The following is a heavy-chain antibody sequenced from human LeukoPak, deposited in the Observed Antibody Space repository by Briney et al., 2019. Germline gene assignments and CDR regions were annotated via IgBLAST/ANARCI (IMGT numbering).Heavy chain of an antibody. Sequence: SETLSLTCTVSGGSISSSSYYWGWIRQPPGKGLEWIGSIYYSGSTYYNPSLKSRVTISVDTSKNQFPLKLSSVTAADTAAYYCARDRVEEGYCSGGSCYVNYFDYWGQGTLVTVSS. J-gene: IGHJ4*02. V-gene: IGHV4-39*06. CDR3: ARDRVEEGYCSGGSCYVNYFDY. CDR2: IYYSGST. D-gene: IGHD2-15*01. CDR1: GGSISSSSYY.